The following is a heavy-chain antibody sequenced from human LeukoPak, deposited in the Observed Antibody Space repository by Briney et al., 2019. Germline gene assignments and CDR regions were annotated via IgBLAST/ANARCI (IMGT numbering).Heavy chain of an antibody. D-gene: IGHD1-1*01. V-gene: IGHV3-74*01. J-gene: IGHJ4*02. CDR3: ARNHPSRNDGWPLFGY. CDR1: GFTFSTYW. CDR2: IKSDGST. Sequence: PGGSLRLSCAASGFTFSTYWMHWVRQAPGRGLVWVSRIKSDGSTNYADSVKGRFTISRDNAKNTVSLQMNSLRPEDTGVYFCARNHPSRNDGWPLFGYWGRGTLVTVSS.